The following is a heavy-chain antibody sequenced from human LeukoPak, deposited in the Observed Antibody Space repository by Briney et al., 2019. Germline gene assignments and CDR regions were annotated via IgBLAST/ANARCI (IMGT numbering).Heavy chain of an antibody. Sequence: GSLRLSCAASGFTFSSYGMHWVRQAPGKGLEWVAFIRYDGSSKYYADSVKGRFTISRDNSKNTLYLQMNSLRAEDTAVYYCAKDTGVRGVYNWFDPWGQGTLVTVSS. CDR3: AKDTGVRGVYNWFDP. CDR1: GFTFSSYG. V-gene: IGHV3-30*02. CDR2: IRYDGSSK. J-gene: IGHJ5*02. D-gene: IGHD3-10*01.